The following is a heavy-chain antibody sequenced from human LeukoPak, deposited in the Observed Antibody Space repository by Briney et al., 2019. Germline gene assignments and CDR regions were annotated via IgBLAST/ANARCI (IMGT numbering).Heavy chain of an antibody. CDR3: ARSHCSGGSCYSPALDI. CDR1: GGTFSSYT. V-gene: IGHV1-69*02. D-gene: IGHD2-15*01. J-gene: IGHJ3*02. CDR2: IIPILGIA. Sequence: SVKVSFKASGGTFSSYTISWVRQAPGQGLEWMGRIIPILGIANYAQKFQGRVTITADKSTSTAYMELSSLRSEDTAVYYCARSHCSGGSCYSPALDIWGQGTMVTVSS.